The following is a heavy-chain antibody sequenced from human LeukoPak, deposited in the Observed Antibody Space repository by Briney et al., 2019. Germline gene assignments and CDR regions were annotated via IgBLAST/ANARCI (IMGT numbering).Heavy chain of an antibody. CDR3: AIHSSSQSFDY. Sequence: GGSLRLSCAASGFIFSNYAMTWVRQAPGKGLEWVSSIHGNDGSTYYADSVKGRFTISRDNAKNSLYLQMNSLRAEDTAVYYCAIHSSSQSFDYWGQGTLVTVSS. D-gene: IGHD6-13*01. CDR2: IHGNDGST. CDR1: GFIFSNYA. J-gene: IGHJ4*02. V-gene: IGHV3-23*01.